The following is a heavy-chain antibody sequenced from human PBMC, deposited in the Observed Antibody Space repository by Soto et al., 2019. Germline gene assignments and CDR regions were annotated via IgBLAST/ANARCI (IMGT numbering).Heavy chain of an antibody. D-gene: IGHD4-17*01. CDR3: ATDSYGDYDLGWFDP. Sequence: ASVKVSCKVSGYTLTELSMHLVRQAPGKGLEWMGGFDPEDGETIYAQKFQGRVTMTEDTSTDTAYMELSSLRSEDTAVYYCATDSYGDYDLGWFDPWGQGTLVTVSS. CDR1: GYTLTELS. CDR2: FDPEDGET. V-gene: IGHV1-24*01. J-gene: IGHJ5*02.